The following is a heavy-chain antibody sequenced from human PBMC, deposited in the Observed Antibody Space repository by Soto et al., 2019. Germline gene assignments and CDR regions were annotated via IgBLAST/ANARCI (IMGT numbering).Heavy chain of an antibody. CDR2: INHSGST. CDR3: ARPRPRGYCSSTSCFGNAIDI. Sequence: QVQLQQWGAGLLKPSEPLSLTCAVYGGSFSGYYWSWIRQPPGKGLEWIGEINHSGSTNDNPSLKRRVTIAVDTSKNQFALKLSSVTAADTAVYYCARPRPRGYCSSTSCFGNAIDIWGQGTMGTVSS. V-gene: IGHV4-34*01. J-gene: IGHJ3*02. D-gene: IGHD2-2*01. CDR1: GGSFSGYY.